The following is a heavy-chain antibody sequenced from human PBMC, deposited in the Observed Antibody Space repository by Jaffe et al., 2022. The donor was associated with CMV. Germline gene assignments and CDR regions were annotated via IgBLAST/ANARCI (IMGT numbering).Heavy chain of an antibody. J-gene: IGHJ6*02. Sequence: EVQLVESGGGLVKPGGSLRLSCAASGFTFSSYSMNWVRQAPGKGLEWVSSISSSSSYIYYADSVKGRFTISRDNAKNSLYLQMNSLRAEDTAVYYCARSVSGSYYYYYGMDVWGQGTTVTVSS. CDR1: GFTFSSYS. V-gene: IGHV3-21*01. D-gene: IGHD1-26*01. CDR2: ISSSSSYI. CDR3: ARSVSGSYYYYYGMDV.